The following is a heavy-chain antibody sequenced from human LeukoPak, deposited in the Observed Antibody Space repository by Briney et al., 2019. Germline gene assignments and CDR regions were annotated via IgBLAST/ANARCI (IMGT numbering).Heavy chain of an antibody. J-gene: IGHJ4*02. Sequence: GGSLRLSCAVSGFTFSGFWMSWFRQAPGKGLEWVASINSDGSEGYYADVVKGRFTISRDNAKNSLYLQMNSLRAEDTAVYYCARDNAQYYDFWSGCLNFDYWGQGTLVTVSS. CDR3: ARDNAQYYDFWSGCLNFDY. V-gene: IGHV3-7*01. D-gene: IGHD3-3*01. CDR1: GFTFSGFW. CDR2: INSDGSEG.